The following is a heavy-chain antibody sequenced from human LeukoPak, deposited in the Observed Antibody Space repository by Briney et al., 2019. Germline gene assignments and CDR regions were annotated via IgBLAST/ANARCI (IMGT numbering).Heavy chain of an antibody. D-gene: IGHD3-10*01. CDR3: ARGDGWGVIWFGELSYQTLYY. V-gene: IGHV3-30*04. CDR1: GFTFSSYA. Sequence: ERSLSLSCAASGFTFSSYAMHWVRQAPGKGLEWVAVISYDGSNKYYADSVKGRFTISRDNSKNTLYLQMNSLRAEDTAVYYCARGDGWGVIWFGELSYQTLYYWGQGTLVTVSS. CDR2: ISYDGSNK. J-gene: IGHJ4*02.